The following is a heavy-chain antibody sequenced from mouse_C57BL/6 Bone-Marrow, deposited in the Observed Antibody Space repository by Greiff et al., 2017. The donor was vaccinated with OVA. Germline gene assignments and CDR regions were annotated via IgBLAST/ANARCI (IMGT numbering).Heavy chain of an antibody. CDR2: ISSGGSYT. CDR1: GFTFSSYG. J-gene: IGHJ2*01. CDR3: ARPSYYYGSSYDFDY. D-gene: IGHD1-1*01. V-gene: IGHV5-6*01. Sequence: EVKLMESGGDLVKPGGSLKLSCAASGFTFSSYGMSWVRQTPDKRLEWVATISSGGSYTYYPDSVKGRFTISRDNAKNTLYLQMSSLKSEDTAMYYCARPSYYYGSSYDFDYWGQGTTLTVSS.